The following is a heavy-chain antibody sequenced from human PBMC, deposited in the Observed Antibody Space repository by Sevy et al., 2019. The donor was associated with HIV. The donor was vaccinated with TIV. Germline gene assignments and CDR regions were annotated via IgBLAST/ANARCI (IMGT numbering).Heavy chain of an antibody. V-gene: IGHV1-18*01. CDR1: GYTFTSYG. CDR2: ISAYNGNT. CDR3: ARDTNVDTAMVPFYYYYGMDV. Sequence: ASVKVSCKASGYTFTSYGSSWVRQAPGQGLEWMGWISAYNGNTNYPQKLQGRVTMTTDTSTSTAYMELRSLRSDDTAVYYCARDTNVDTAMVPFYYYYGMDVWGQGTTVTVSS. J-gene: IGHJ6*02. D-gene: IGHD5-18*01.